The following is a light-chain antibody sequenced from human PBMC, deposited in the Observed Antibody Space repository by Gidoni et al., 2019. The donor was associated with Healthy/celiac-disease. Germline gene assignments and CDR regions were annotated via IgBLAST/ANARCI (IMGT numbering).Light chain of an antibody. CDR2: GAS. CDR1: QSVSSN. J-gene: IGKJ2*01. CDR3: QQYNNWPPDT. Sequence: EIAMTHSPATLSVSPGERATLSCRASQSVSSNLAWYQQKPGQAPRLLIHGASARATGIPARFSGSGSGTEFTLTISSLQSEDFAVYYCQQYNNWPPDTFGQXTKLEIK. V-gene: IGKV3-15*01.